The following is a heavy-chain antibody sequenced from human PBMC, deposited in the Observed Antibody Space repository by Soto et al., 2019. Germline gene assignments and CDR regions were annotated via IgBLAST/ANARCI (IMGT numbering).Heavy chain of an antibody. J-gene: IGHJ4*02. Sequence: GGSLRLSCAASGFTFSSYAMSWVRQAPGKGLEWVSAISGSGGSTYYADSVKGRFTISRDNSKNTLYLQMNSLRAEDTAVYYCVKATMVRGVINYFDYWGQGTLVTVSS. CDR3: VKATMVRGVINYFDY. CDR2: ISGSGGST. CDR1: GFTFSSYA. D-gene: IGHD3-10*01. V-gene: IGHV3-23*01.